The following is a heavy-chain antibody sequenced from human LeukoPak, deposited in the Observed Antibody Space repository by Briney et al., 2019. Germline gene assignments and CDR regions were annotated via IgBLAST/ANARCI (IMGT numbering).Heavy chain of an antibody. CDR1: GFTLSSYW. Sequence: GSLRLSCAASGFTLSSYWINWVRQAPGKGLEWVAKIKQDGSEKYYVDSVKGRFTISRDNAKNSLYLQMNSLRAEDTAVYYCANHRWGYGMDVWGQGTTVTVSS. CDR3: ANHRWGYGMDV. D-gene: IGHD3-16*01. V-gene: IGHV3-7*01. J-gene: IGHJ6*02. CDR2: IKQDGSEK.